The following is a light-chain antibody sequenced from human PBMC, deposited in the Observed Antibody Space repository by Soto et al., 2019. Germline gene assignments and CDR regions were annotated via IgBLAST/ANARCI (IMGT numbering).Light chain of an antibody. CDR1: QSISTW. Sequence: DIQMTQCPSTLSASVGDRVTITCRANQSISTWLAWYQQKPGKAPKLLIYKASSLESWVPSRFSGSGSGTEFTLTITSLQPDDFATYYCQQYNSYSWTFGQGTKVEIK. CDR2: KAS. CDR3: QQYNSYSWT. J-gene: IGKJ1*01. V-gene: IGKV1-5*03.